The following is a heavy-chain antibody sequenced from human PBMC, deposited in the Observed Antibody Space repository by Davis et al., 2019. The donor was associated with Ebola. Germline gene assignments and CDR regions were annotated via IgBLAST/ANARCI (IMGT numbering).Heavy chain of an antibody. CDR3: ARVVFVAGATPSWYFDL. D-gene: IGHD2-15*01. V-gene: IGHV4-39*01. J-gene: IGHJ2*01. Sequence: GSLRLSCTVSGGSISSYYWGWIRQPPGKGLEWIGSIYYSGSTYYNPSLKSRVTISVDTSKNQFSLKLSSVTAADTAVYYCARVVFVAGATPSWYFDLWGRGTLVTVSP. CDR1: GGSISSYY. CDR2: IYYSGST.